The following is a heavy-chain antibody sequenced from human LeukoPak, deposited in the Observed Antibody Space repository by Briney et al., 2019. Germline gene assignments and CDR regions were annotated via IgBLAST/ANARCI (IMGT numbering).Heavy chain of an antibody. CDR1: GFTFSGSA. CDR3: TRHCPRGEMATSP. J-gene: IGHJ5*02. D-gene: IGHD5-24*01. Sequence: GGSLRLSCAASGFTFSGSAMHWVRQASGKGLEGVGRIRSKANSYATAYAASVKGRFTISRDDSKNPAYLQMNSLKTEDTAVYYCTRHCPRGEMATSPWGQGTLVTVSS. CDR2: IRSKANSYAT. V-gene: IGHV3-73*01.